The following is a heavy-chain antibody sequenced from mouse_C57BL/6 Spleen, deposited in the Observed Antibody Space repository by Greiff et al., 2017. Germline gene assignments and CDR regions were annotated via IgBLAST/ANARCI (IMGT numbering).Heavy chain of an antibody. V-gene: IGHV5-9-1*02. Sequence: EVMLVESGEGLVKPGGYLKLSCAASGFTLSSYAMSSVRQTPETRLEWVAYISSGGDYIYYADTVKGRFTISRDNARNTLYLQMSSLKSGDTAMYYCTRDGGITTDYYAMDNWGLGTSVTVSS. CDR2: ISSGGDYI. J-gene: IGHJ4*01. CDR1: GFTLSSYA. CDR3: TRDGGITTDYYAMDN. D-gene: IGHD2-4*01.